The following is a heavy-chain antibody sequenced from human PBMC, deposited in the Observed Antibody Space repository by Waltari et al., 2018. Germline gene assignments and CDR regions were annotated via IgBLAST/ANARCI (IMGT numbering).Heavy chain of an antibody. J-gene: IGHJ6*03. CDR1: GGSFSGYY. D-gene: IGHD2-15*01. CDR3: ARGGLGCSGGSCYGYYYYYYMDV. Sequence: QVQLQQWGAGLLKPSETLSLTCAVYGGSFSGYYWSWIRQPPGKGLEWIGEINHSGSTNYNPSLKSRVTISVDTSKNQFSLKLSSVTAADTAVYYCARGGLGCSGGSCYGYYYYYYMDVWGKGTTVTVSS. V-gene: IGHV4-34*01. CDR2: INHSGST.